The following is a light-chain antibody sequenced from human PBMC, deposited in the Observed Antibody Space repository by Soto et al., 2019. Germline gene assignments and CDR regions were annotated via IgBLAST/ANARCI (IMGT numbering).Light chain of an antibody. CDR2: DVS. CDR1: DNDIGTYNL. V-gene: IGLV2-23*02. J-gene: IGLJ1*01. CDR3: LSYAGSYNFV. Sequence: QSALTQPASVSGSPGQSITISCTGTDNDIGTYNLVSWYQQCPGTAPKVIIFDVSSRPSGVSHRFSGSKSGNTASLTISGLQADDEADYYCLSYAGSYNFVFGSGTKVTVL.